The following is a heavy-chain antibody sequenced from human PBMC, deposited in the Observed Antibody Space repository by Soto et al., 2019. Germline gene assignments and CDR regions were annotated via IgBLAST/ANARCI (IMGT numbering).Heavy chain of an antibody. CDR3: AKGLLLWFGGSLPLWADAFDI. Sequence: PGGSLRLSCAASGFTFSSYSMNWVRQAPEKGLEWVSSISSSSSYIYYADSVKGRFTISRDNAKNSLYLQMNSLRAEDTAVYYCAKGLLLWFGGSLPLWADAFDIWGQGTMVTVSS. CDR1: GFTFSSYS. J-gene: IGHJ3*02. V-gene: IGHV3-21*01. CDR2: ISSSSSYI. D-gene: IGHD3-10*01.